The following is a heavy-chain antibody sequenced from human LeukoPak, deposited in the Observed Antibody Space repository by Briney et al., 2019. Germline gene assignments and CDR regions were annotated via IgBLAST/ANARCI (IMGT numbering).Heavy chain of an antibody. CDR3: ARHVGHEYWSGYYTGEYDY. CDR1: GYSFTSYW. CDR2: IYPGDSDT. V-gene: IGHV5-51*01. D-gene: IGHD3-3*01. Sequence: GESLKISCKGSGYSFTSYWIGWVRQMPGKGLEWMGIIYPGDSDTRYSPSFQGRVTISADKSISTAYLQWSSLKASDTAMYYCARHVGHEYWSGYYTGEYDYWGQGTLVTVSS. J-gene: IGHJ4*02.